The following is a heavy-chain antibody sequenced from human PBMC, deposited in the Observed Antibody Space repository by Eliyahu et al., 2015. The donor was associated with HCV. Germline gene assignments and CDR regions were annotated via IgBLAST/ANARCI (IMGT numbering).Heavy chain of an antibody. V-gene: IGHV3-33*01. CDR1: GFXFSSFG. D-gene: IGHD3-10*01. CDR2: IWYDGSNK. Sequence: QVQLVESGGGVVQPGRSLRLSCAAXGFXFSSFGMHWVRQAPGKGLEWVAVIWYDGSNKYYADSVKGRFTISRDNSKNTLYLQMNSLRAEDTAVYYCAREAHGSGKTYYYYYGMDVWGQGTTVTVSS. CDR3: AREAHGSGKTYYYYYGMDV. J-gene: IGHJ6*02.